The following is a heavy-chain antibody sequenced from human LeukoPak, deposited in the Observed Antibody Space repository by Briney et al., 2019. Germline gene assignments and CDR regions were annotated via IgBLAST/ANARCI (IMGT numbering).Heavy chain of an antibody. V-gene: IGHV1-18*01. CDR3: ARDLERYYDLEGRSGY. Sequence: ASVKVSCKASGYTFTSYGISWVRRAPGQGLEWMGWISAYNGNTNYAQKFQGRVTMTTDTLATTAYMELRSLRSDDTAVYYCARDLERYYDLEGRSGYWGQGTLVTVSS. CDR1: GYTFTSYG. J-gene: IGHJ4*02. D-gene: IGHD3-3*01. CDR2: ISAYNGNT.